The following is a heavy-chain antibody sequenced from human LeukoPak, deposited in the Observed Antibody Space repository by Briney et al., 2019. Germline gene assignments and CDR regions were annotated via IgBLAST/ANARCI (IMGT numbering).Heavy chain of an antibody. V-gene: IGHV3-30*02. J-gene: IGHJ4*02. Sequence: PGGSLRLSCAASGFSFSTYNMHWARQAPGKGLEWLAFMRSDGTTRYYAESVRGRFTISRDTSKDTLYLQMVSLRPEDTAVYYCARDHMWGFDHWGQGTLVTVPS. CDR1: GFSFSTYN. CDR2: MRSDGTTR. D-gene: IGHD1-26*01. CDR3: ARDHMWGFDH.